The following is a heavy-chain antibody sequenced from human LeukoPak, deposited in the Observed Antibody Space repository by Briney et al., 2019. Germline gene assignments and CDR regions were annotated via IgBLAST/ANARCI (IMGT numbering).Heavy chain of an antibody. D-gene: IGHD2-15*01. CDR1: GYTFTSYG. Sequence: ASVKVSCKASGYTFTSYGISWVRQAPGQGLEWMGWISPYNGNTHCAQKLQGRVTMTTDTSTSTAYMELRSLRSDDTAVFYCALRYCSGGSCHFPIGFPNSYFDYWGQGTLVTVSS. CDR2: ISPYNGNT. CDR3: ALRYCSGGSCHFPIGFPNSYFDY. V-gene: IGHV1-18*01. J-gene: IGHJ4*02.